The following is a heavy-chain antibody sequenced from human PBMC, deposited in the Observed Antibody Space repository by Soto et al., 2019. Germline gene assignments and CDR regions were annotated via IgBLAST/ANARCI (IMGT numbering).Heavy chain of an antibody. Sequence: QVTLKESGPVLVKPTETLTLTCTVSGFSLSNASMGVSWIRQPPGKALEWLAHIFSNDETSYNTSLKSRLITTKDTAKSQLVLNTTNMDPVDTATYYCARTQAEPAAIRDGVVPDSWGQGTLVTVSS. CDR2: IFSNDET. D-gene: IGHD2-2*01. V-gene: IGHV2-26*01. J-gene: IGHJ4*02. CDR3: ARTQAEPAAIRDGVVPDS. CDR1: GFSLSNASMG.